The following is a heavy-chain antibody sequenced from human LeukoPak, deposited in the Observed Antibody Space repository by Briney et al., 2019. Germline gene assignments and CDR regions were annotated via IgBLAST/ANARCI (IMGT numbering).Heavy chain of an antibody. V-gene: IGHV3-23*01. J-gene: IGHJ5*02. CDR1: GFTFSSYA. CDR3: AKDPEGYQPQNWFDP. CDR2: ISGSGGST. Sequence: PGGSLRLSCAASGFTFSSYAMSWVRQAPGKGMEWVSAISGSGGSTYYADSVKGRFTISRDNSKNTLYLQMNSLRAEDTAVYYCAKDPEGYQPQNWFDPWGQGTLVTVSS. D-gene: IGHD2-2*01.